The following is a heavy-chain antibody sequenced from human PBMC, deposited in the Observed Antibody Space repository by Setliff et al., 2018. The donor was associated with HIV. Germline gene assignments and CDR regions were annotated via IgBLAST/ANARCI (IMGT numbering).Heavy chain of an antibody. D-gene: IGHD3-3*01. CDR3: ARDGNSYYNFWSGNYYYYMDV. CDR1: GFTFSSYG. Sequence: GGSLRLSCATSGFTFSSYGMHWVRQAPGKGLEWVAVISYDGSNKYYADSVKGRFTLSRDNPKNTLYLQMDSLRSDDMAVYYCARDGNSYYNFWSGNYYYYMDVWGKGAMVTVSS. CDR2: ISYDGSNK. J-gene: IGHJ6*03. V-gene: IGHV3-30*19.